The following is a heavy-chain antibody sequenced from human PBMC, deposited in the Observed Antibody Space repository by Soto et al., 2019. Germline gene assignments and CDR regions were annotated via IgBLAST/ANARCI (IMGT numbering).Heavy chain of an antibody. Sequence: PGESLKISCKGSGYSFTSYWISWVRQMPGKGLEWMGRIDPSDSYTNHSPSFQGHVTISADKSISTAYLQWSSLKASDTAMYYCARQATGTNYYYGMDVWGQGTTVTVSS. CDR3: ARQATGTNYYYGMDV. V-gene: IGHV5-10-1*01. CDR1: GYSFTSYW. D-gene: IGHD4-17*01. CDR2: IDPSDSYT. J-gene: IGHJ6*02.